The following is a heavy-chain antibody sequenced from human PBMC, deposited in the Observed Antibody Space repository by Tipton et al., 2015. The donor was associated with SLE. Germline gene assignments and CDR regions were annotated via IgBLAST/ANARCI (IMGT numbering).Heavy chain of an antibody. V-gene: IGHV5-51*03. Sequence: QLVQSGAEVRKPGESLKISCKGSGYSFTSYWIGWVRQMPGKGLEWMVLIYSGDSDVRYSPSFQGQVTISTDKSISTAYLQWSSLKASDTAMYYCASITFWSGYIPLDYWGQGTLVTVS. CDR2: IYSGDSDV. D-gene: IGHD3-3*01. CDR1: GYSFTSYW. J-gene: IGHJ4*02. CDR3: ASITFWSGYIPLDY.